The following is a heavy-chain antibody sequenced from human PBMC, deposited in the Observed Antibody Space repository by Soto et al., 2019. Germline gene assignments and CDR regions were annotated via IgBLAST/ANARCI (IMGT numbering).Heavy chain of an antibody. Sequence: SETLSLTCTVSGGSISSYYWSWIRQPPGKGLEWIGYIYYSGSTNYNPSLKSRVPISVDTSKNQFSLKLSSVTAADTAVYYCARGPTTEVYYYYGMDVWGQGTTVTVSS. CDR3: ARGPTTEVYYYYGMDV. CDR1: GGSISSYY. CDR2: IYYSGST. J-gene: IGHJ6*02. V-gene: IGHV4-59*01. D-gene: IGHD5-12*01.